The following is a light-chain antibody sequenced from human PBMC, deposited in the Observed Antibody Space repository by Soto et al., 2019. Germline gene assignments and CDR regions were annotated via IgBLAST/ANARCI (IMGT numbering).Light chain of an antibody. Sequence: DVQMTQSPSTLSASVGDRVTITCRASQSINNLLAWYQQKPGKAPKFLIYDVSTLESGVPSRFSGSGSGTDFTLTISSLQPDDFATYYCQHYNSYSEAFGQGTKVDIK. J-gene: IGKJ1*01. V-gene: IGKV1-5*01. CDR3: QHYNSYSEA. CDR1: QSINNL. CDR2: DVS.